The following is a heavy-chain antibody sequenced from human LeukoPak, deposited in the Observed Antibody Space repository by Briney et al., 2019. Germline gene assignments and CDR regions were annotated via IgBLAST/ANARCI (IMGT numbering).Heavy chain of an antibody. V-gene: IGHV1-46*01. CDR2: INPSGGST. D-gene: IGHD3-3*01. J-gene: IGHJ5*02. CDR3: ARLEQPEDWFDP. Sequence: GASVKVSCKASGGTFSSYAISWVRQAPGQGLEWMGIINPSGGSTSYAQKFQGRVTMTRDTSTSTVYMELSSLRSEDTAVYYCARLEQPEDWFDPWGQGTLVTVSS. CDR1: GGTFSSYA.